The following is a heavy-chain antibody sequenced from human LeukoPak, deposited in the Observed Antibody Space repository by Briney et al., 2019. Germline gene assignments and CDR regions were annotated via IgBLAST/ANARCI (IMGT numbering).Heavy chain of an antibody. CDR3: ARARQWLLLPEDAIDI. J-gene: IGHJ3*02. CDR1: GYTFTGYY. CDR2: INPNSGGT. Sequence: ASVTLSCKASGYTFTGYYMHWVRQAPGQGLEWMGWINPNSGGTNYAQKIQGRVTMTRDTSISTAYMELSRLRSDDTAVYYCARARQWLLLPEDAIDIWGQGTMVTVSS. V-gene: IGHV1-2*02. D-gene: IGHD3-22*01.